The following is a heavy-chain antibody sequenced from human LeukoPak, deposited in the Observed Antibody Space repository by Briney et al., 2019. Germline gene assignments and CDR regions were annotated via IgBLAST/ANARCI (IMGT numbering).Heavy chain of an antibody. CDR3: ARGRLGQFTMVRGLKKAWFDP. J-gene: IGHJ5*02. CDR2: ISAYNGNT. V-gene: IGHV1-18*01. D-gene: IGHD3-10*01. CDR1: GYTFTSYG. Sequence: KPGASVKVSCKASGYTFTSYGISWVRQAPGQGLEWMGWISAYNGNTNYAQKLQGRVTMTTDTSTSTAYMELRSLRSDDTAVYYCARGRLGQFTMVRGLKKAWFDPWGQGTLVTVSS.